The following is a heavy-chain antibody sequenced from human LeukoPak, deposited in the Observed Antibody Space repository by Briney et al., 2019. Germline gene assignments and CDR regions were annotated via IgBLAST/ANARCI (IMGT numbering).Heavy chain of an antibody. V-gene: IGHV3-30*18. CDR1: GFTFSSYG. CDR2: ISYDGSNK. Sequence: PGRSLRLSCAASGFTFSSYGMHWVRQAPGKGLEWVAVISYDGSNKYYADSVKGRFTISRGNSKNTLYLQMNSLRAEDTAVYYCAKEPYDSSGYPGDYWGQGTLVTVSS. J-gene: IGHJ4*02. CDR3: AKEPYDSSGYPGDY. D-gene: IGHD3-22*01.